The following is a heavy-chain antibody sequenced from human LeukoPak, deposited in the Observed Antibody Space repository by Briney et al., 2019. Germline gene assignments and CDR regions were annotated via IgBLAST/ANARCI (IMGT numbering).Heavy chain of an antibody. D-gene: IGHD3-10*01. J-gene: IGHJ4*02. Sequence: SLRPSCAESGFPFSVFGMHCVRHAQGKGLDWVAVRWADGSEQYYADSVKGRFTFSRDNSKKMLYLQMNSLRAEDTAVYYCVRDLGVGNYGDYWGQGTLVTVSS. CDR3: VRDLGVGNYGDY. CDR2: RWADGSEQ. CDR1: GFPFSVFG. V-gene: IGHV3-33*01.